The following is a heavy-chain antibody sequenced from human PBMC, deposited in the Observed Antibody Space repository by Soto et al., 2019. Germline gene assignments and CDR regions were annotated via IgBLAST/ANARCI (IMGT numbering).Heavy chain of an antibody. Sequence: QPGGSLRLSCAASGFTFSSYGMHWVRQAPGKGLEWVAVISYDGSNKYYADSVKGRFTISRDNSKNTLYLQMNSLRAEDTAVYYCAKESLFVVYAAHFDYWGQGTLVTVSS. V-gene: IGHV3-30*18. D-gene: IGHD2-8*02. CDR2: ISYDGSNK. J-gene: IGHJ4*02. CDR3: AKESLFVVYAAHFDY. CDR1: GFTFSSYG.